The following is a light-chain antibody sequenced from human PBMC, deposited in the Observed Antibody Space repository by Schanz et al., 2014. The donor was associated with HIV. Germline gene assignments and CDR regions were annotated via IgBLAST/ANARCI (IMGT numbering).Light chain of an antibody. CDR1: QSISNN. CDR3: QQYNNWPPA. J-gene: IGKJ1*01. Sequence: EIVMTQSPATLYVSPGEGATLSCRASQSISNNLAWYQHKPGQAPRLLIYGAFTRATGIPVRFSGRGSGTEFTLTISGLQSEDFAVYYCQQYNNWPPAFGQGSKVEIK. CDR2: GAF. V-gene: IGKV3-15*01.